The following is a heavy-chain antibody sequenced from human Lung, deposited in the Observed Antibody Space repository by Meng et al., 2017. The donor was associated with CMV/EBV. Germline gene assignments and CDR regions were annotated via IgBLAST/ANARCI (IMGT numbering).Heavy chain of an antibody. CDR3: AKVGQGYSSPSDYYYGMDV. J-gene: IGHJ6*02. D-gene: IGHD6-6*01. V-gene: IGHV3-23*03. Sequence: GGSXRLXXAASGFTFSSYAMSWVRQAPGKGLEWVSVIYSGGSSTYYADSVKGRFTISRDNSKNTLYLQMNSLRAEDTAVYYCAKVGQGYSSPSDYYYGMDVWGQGTTVXVSS. CDR2: IYSGGSST. CDR1: GFTFSSYA.